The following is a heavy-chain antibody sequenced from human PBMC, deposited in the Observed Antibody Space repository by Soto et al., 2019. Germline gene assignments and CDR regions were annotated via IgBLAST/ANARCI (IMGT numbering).Heavy chain of an antibody. CDR1: GYTFTSYA. J-gene: IGHJ4*02. Sequence: ASVKVSCKASGYTFTSYAMHWVRQAPGQRLEWMGWINAGNGNTKYSQKFQGRVTITRDTSASTAYMELSSLRSEDTAVYYCTTDPHITRIIKAYWGQGTLVTVS. CDR2: INAGNGNT. V-gene: IGHV1-3*01. D-gene: IGHD3-22*01. CDR3: TTDPHITRIIKAY.